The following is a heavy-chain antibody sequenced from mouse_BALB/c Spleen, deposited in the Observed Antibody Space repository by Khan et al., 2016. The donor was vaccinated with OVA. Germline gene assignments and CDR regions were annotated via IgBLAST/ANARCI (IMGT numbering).Heavy chain of an antibody. Sequence: QIQLVQSGPELKKPGETVKISCKAFGYTFTNYGMNWVKQAPGKALKWLGWINTYTGEPTYADDFKGRFAFSLETSANTAYLQINNLKNEDTATYFCARIRNYWYFDVWGAGTTVTVSS. V-gene: IGHV9-3-1*01. CDR1: GYTFTNYG. CDR2: INTYTGEP. CDR3: ARIRNYWYFDV. J-gene: IGHJ1*01.